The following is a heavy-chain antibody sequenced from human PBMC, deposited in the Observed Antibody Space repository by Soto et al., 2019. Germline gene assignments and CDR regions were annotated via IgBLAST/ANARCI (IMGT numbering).Heavy chain of an antibody. CDR3: ARELLTGGGFDY. CDR2: ISSSSSYI. CDR1: GFTFSSYS. V-gene: IGHV3-21*01. D-gene: IGHD3-9*01. J-gene: IGHJ4*02. Sequence: EVQLVESGGGLVKPGGSLRLSCAASGFTFSSYSMNWVRQAPGKGLEWVSSISSSSSYIYYADSVKGRFTISRDNAKNSLYLQMNSLRAEDTAVYYCARELLTGGGFDYWGQGTLVTVSS.